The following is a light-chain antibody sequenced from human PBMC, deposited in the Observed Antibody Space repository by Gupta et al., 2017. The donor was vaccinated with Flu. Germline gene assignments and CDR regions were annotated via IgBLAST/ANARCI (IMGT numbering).Light chain of an antibody. CDR2: LGS. V-gene: IGKV2-28*01. Sequence: DIAMTQSSLSVHVTPVDPASISCRSSQSLLHSNGYNYFDCYLQKPGQSPHLLLYLGSNRASAVPDRLSGSGSCTAFTLIIIRGVAADVGVYYCSQALQTPHSFGQGTKMEIK. CDR3: SQALQTPHS. J-gene: IGKJ2*03. CDR1: QSLLHSNGYNY.